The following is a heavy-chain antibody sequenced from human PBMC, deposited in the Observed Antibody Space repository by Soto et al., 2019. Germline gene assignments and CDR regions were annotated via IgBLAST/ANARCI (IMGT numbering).Heavy chain of an antibody. D-gene: IGHD4-17*01. CDR2: ISYDGSNK. V-gene: IGHV3-30*18. J-gene: IGHJ4*02. CDR3: AKPLYGDYQNYFDY. CDR1: GFTFSSYG. Sequence: GGSLRLSCAASGFTFSSYGMHWVRQAPGKGLEWVAVISYDGSNKYYADSVKGRFTISRDNSKNTLYLQMNSLRAEDTAVYYCAKPLYGDYQNYFDYWGQGTLVTVSS.